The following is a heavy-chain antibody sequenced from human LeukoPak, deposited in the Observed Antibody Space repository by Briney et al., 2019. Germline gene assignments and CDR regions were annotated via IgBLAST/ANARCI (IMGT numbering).Heavy chain of an antibody. CDR2: IYTSGDT. D-gene: IGHD4-17*01. CDR1: GASMTNYY. Sequence: SETLSLTCTVSGASMTNYYWSWIRQPAGKGLEWIGRIYTSGDTNYNATLSSRVAMSLDTSRNQFSLKLRSVTAADTAVYYCARGPPDGDYFDYWGQGTLVTVSS. V-gene: IGHV4-4*07. J-gene: IGHJ4*02. CDR3: ARGPPDGDYFDY.